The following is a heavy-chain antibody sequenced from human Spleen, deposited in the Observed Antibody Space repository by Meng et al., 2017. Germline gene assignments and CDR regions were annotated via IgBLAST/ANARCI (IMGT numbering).Heavy chain of an antibody. J-gene: IGHJ4*02. CDR1: GFTFSNYA. CDR2: ISYDGSNK. V-gene: IGHV3-30-3*01. CDR3: AREPSYSVVVPAALDY. Sequence: QVQLVESGGGVVQPGRSLRLSCAASGFTFSNYAMHWVRQAPGKGLEWVAVISYDGSNKYFADPVKGRFTISRDDSKNTLYLQMSSLRVEDTSVYYCAREPSYSVVVPAALDYWGQGTLVTVSS. D-gene: IGHD2-2*01.